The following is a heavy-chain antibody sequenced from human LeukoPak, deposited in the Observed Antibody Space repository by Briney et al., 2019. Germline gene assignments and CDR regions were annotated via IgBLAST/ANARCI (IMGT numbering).Heavy chain of an antibody. J-gene: IGHJ5*02. CDR3: ARHGLSYCSSTSCYTGWFDP. Sequence: PSETLSLTCAVSGYSISSGYYWGWIRPPPGKGLGWIGSIYHSGSTYYNPSLKSRVTISVDTSKNQFSLKLSSVTAADTAVYYCARHGLSYCSSTSCYTGWFDPWGQGTLVTVSS. CDR2: IYHSGST. D-gene: IGHD2-2*02. V-gene: IGHV4-38-2*01. CDR1: GYSISSGYY.